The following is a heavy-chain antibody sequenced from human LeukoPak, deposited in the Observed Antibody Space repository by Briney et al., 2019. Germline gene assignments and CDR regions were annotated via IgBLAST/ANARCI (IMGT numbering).Heavy chain of an antibody. CDR3: SRGGATC. CDR1: GFTFSSYA. D-gene: IGHD1-26*01. CDR2: ISVDGSGT. V-gene: IGHV3-74*01. Sequence: GGSLRLSCAASGFTFSSYAMSWVRQAPGKGLVWVSHISVDGSGTNYADSVKGRFTISRDNAKNTLYLHMNSLRAEDTAVYFCSRGGATCWGQGTLVTVSS. J-gene: IGHJ4*02.